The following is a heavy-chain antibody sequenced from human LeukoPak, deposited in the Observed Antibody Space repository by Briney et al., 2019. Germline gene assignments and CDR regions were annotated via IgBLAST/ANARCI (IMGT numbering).Heavy chain of an antibody. CDR1: GGSISSSTYY. CDR2: VYYSGST. V-gene: IGHV4-39*01. Sequence: PSETLSLTCSVSGGSISSSTYYWGWIRQTPGKGLEWIGSVYYSGSTYYNPSLKSRVTISVDTSKNQFSLRLSSVTAADTAVFYCARHVGYNFGSLDYWGQGTLVTVSS. D-gene: IGHD5-18*01. J-gene: IGHJ4*02. CDR3: ARHVGYNFGSLDY.